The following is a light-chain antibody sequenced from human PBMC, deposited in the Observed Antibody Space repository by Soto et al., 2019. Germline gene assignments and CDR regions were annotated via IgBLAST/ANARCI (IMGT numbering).Light chain of an antibody. CDR3: SSYGGSKNLV. CDR2: DVN. V-gene: IGLV2-8*01. CDR1: SSDVGGHDY. Sequence: QSVLTQPPSASGSPGQSVTISCTGTSSDVGGHDYVSWYRQSPGKAPKLMIYDVNKRPSGVPDRFSGSKSGNTASLTVSGLQAEDEADYYCSSYGGSKNLVFGGGTKLTVL. J-gene: IGLJ2*01.